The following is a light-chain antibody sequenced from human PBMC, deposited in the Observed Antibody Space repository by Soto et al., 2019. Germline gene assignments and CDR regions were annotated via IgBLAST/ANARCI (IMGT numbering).Light chain of an antibody. Sequence: EIVMTQSPGTLSLSPGERATLSCRASQSVSSSYLAWYQQKPGQAPRLLIYGTSSRATAIPDRFSGSGSGTEFTLTISRLEPEDFAVYYCQQYGSSSWTFGQGTKVEIK. J-gene: IGKJ1*01. CDR2: GTS. CDR3: QQYGSSSWT. V-gene: IGKV3-20*01. CDR1: QSVSSSY.